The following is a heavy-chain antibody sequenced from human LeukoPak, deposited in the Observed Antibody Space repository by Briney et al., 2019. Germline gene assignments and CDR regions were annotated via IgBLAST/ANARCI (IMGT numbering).Heavy chain of an antibody. D-gene: IGHD3-22*01. CDR1: GFTFSSYW. J-gene: IGHJ4*02. CDR3: AREVAMIVVVTAGLDY. V-gene: IGHV3-7*01. Sequence: PGGSLRLSCAASGFTFSSYWMSWVRHAPGRGREWVANIKQDGSEKYSVDSVNGRFTISTDNAKNSLYLQMNSLRAEDTAVYYCAREVAMIVVVTAGLDYWGQGTLVTVSS. CDR2: IKQDGSEK.